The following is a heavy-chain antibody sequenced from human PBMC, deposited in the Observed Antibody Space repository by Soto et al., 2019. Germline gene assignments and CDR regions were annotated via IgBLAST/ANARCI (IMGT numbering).Heavy chain of an antibody. CDR2: ISYSGST. Sequence: QLQLQESGPGLVKPSETLSLTCTVSGGSISSSSYYWGWIRQPPGKGLEWIGSISYSGSTYYNPSLKTRVTISVDTSKNQFSLKLSSVTAADTAVYYCAGWVAVAGGDYWGQGTLVTVSS. V-gene: IGHV4-39*01. CDR3: AGWVAVAGGDY. CDR1: GGSISSSSYY. D-gene: IGHD6-19*01. J-gene: IGHJ4*02.